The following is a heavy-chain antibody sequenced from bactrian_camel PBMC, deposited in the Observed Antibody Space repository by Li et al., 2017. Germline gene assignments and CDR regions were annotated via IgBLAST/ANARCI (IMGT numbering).Heavy chain of an antibody. CDR3: ALDALSWNVRPWLRAAEFAD. J-gene: IGHJ4*01. CDR2: LDDKGAT. CDR1: GYTKSGYT. V-gene: IGHV3S57*01. D-gene: IGHD1*01. Sequence: QVQLVESGGGSVQAGGSLRLSCVVSGYTKSGYTMGWFRQAPEKEREGVAALDDKGATTYADSVKGRFTIPYDNARDTLYLQMDSLKLEDTAIYYCALDALSWNVRPWLRAAEFADWGPGTQVTVS.